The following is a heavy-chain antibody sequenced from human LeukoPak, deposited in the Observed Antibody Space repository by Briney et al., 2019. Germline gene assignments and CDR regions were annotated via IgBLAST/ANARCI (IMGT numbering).Heavy chain of an antibody. V-gene: IGHV3-23*01. CDR3: AKLALYCSGGSCYSNYFDY. CDR2: ISGSGGST. J-gene: IGHJ4*02. D-gene: IGHD2-15*01. CDR1: GFTFSNYA. Sequence: GGSLRLSCAASGFTFSNYAMSWVRQAPGKGLEWVSTISGSGGSTYYADSVKGRFTISRDNSKNTLYLQMNSLRAEDTAVYYCAKLALYCSGGSCYSNYFDYWGQGTLVTVSS.